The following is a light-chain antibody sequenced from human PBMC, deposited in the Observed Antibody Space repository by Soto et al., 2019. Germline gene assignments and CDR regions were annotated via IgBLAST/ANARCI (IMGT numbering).Light chain of an antibody. CDR2: GAS. CDR1: QSVSSN. J-gene: IGKJ1*01. CDR3: QQSYSNPVT. Sequence: EIVMTQSPATLSVSPGERATLSCRASQSVSSNLAWYQQKPGQAPRLLIYGASTRATGVPARFSGSGSGTEFTLTISSLQSEDFATYYCQQSYSNPVTFGQGTKVDI. V-gene: IGKV3-15*01.